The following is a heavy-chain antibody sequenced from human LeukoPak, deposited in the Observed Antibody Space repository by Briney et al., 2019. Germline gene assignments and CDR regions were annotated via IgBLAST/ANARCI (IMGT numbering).Heavy chain of an antibody. V-gene: IGHV3-11*05. J-gene: IGHJ3*02. CDR1: GFTFSDHY. CDR2: ISSSSSYA. Sequence: GGSLRLSCAASGFTFSDHYMSWIRQAPGKGLEWVSYISSSSSYANYADSVKGRFTISRDNSKNTLYLQMDSLRAEDTAVYYCARDAYCAGDCDALIWGQGTMVTVSS. D-gene: IGHD2-21*02. CDR3: ARDAYCAGDCDALI.